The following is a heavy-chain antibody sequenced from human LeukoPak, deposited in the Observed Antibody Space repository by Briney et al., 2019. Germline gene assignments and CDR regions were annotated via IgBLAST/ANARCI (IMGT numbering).Heavy chain of an antibody. D-gene: IGHD2-15*01. V-gene: IGHV1-2*02. CDR2: INPNSGGT. CDR3: ARGRGGKYCSGGSCYSYDYYYYYMDV. Sequence: ASVKVSCKASGYTFTGYYMHWVRQAPGQGLEWMGWINPNSGGTNYAQKFQGRVTMTRDTSISTAYMELSRLRSDDTAVYYCARGRGGKYCSGGSCYSYDYYYYYMDVWGKGTTVTVSS. CDR1: GYTFTGYY. J-gene: IGHJ6*03.